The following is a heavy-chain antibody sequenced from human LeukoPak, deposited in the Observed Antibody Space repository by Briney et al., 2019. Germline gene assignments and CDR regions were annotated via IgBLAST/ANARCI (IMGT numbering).Heavy chain of an antibody. CDR1: GGSISTSSYY. CDR2: IYDSGST. D-gene: IGHD2-15*01. CDR3: ARGWRYNFDH. J-gene: IGHJ4*02. Sequence: SETLSLTCTVSGGSISTSSYYWGWIRQPPGKGLEWIGYIYDSGSTYYNPSLKSRVTISVDTSKSQFSLKLTSVTAADTAVYYCARGWRYNFDHWGQGTLVTVSS. V-gene: IGHV4-31*03.